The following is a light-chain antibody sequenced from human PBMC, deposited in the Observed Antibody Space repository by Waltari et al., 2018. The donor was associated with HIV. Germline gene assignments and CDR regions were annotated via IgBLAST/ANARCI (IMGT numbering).Light chain of an antibody. CDR3: QQYGNSPLT. Sequence: EIVLTQSPGTLSLSPGERATISCRASKNINTNYLAWYQQKPGQAPRLLIYGASSRATDIPDRISGSGSGTDFTLTISRLEPEDFAVYFCQQYGNSPLTFGPGTKVDFK. CDR1: KNINTNY. V-gene: IGKV3-20*01. J-gene: IGKJ3*01. CDR2: GAS.